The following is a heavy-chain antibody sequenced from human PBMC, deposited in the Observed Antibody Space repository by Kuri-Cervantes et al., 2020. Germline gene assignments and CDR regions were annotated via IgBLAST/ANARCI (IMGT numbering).Heavy chain of an antibody. V-gene: IGHV3-30*03. CDR1: GFTFSDYY. CDR2: ISYDGSNK. CDR3: ARVSGEWFGPMDV. Sequence: GESLKISCAASGFTFSDYYMSWIRQAPGKGLEWVAVISYDGSNKYYADSVKGRFTISRDNSKNTLYLQMNSLRAEDTAVYYCARVSGEWFGPMDVWGQGTTVTVSS. J-gene: IGHJ6*02. D-gene: IGHD3-3*01.